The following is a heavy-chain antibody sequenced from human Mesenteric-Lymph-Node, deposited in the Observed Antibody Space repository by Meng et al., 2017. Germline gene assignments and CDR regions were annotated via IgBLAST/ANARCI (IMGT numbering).Heavy chain of an antibody. D-gene: IGHD3-10*01. CDR3: ARGNRAVGDASDI. Sequence: GESLKISCAASGFTFSNYWINWFRQAPGLGLEWVAIIKQDGSETRYVDSVKGRFTISRDNAESSLYLQMNSLRPEDTAVYYCARGNRAVGDASDIWGQGTMVTVSS. CDR2: IKQDGSET. J-gene: IGHJ3*02. CDR1: GFTFSNYW. V-gene: IGHV3-7*01.